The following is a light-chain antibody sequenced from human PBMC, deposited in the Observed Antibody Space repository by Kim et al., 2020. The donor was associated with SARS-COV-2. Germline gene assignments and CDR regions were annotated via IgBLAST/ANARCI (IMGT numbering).Light chain of an antibody. Sequence: SPGERATLSCSASQSVSSNLAWYQQKPGQAPRLLIYGASTRATGIPARFSGSGSGTEFTLTISSLQSEDFAVYYCQQYNNWPPWTFGQGTKVEIK. CDR1: QSVSSN. CDR3: QQYNNWPPWT. V-gene: IGKV3-15*01. CDR2: GAS. J-gene: IGKJ1*01.